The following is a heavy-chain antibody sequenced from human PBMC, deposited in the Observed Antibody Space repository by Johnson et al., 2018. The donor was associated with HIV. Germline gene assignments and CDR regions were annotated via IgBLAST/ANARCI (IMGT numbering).Heavy chain of an antibody. CDR1: GFTFTSYG. Sequence: QVQLVESGGGVVQPGRSLRLSCAASGFTFTSYGMHWVRQAPGKGLEWVAVIWYDGSNKYYADSVKGRFTISRDNSKNTLYLQMNSLRAEDTAVYYCARSIAAAGTDAFDIWGQGTMVTVSS. D-gene: IGHD6-13*01. V-gene: IGHV3-33*08. CDR3: ARSIAAAGTDAFDI. J-gene: IGHJ3*02. CDR2: IWYDGSNK.